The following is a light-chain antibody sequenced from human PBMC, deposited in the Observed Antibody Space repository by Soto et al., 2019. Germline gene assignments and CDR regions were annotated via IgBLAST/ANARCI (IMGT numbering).Light chain of an antibody. CDR3: AAWYDSLNGHV. CDR2: TNN. CDR1: SSNIGGNT. V-gene: IGLV1-44*01. Sequence: QSVLTQPPSASGTPGQRVTISCSGSSSNIGGNTVSWYQQFPGTAPKPLIYTNNQRPSGVPDRFSGSKSDTSASLAISALQSEDEAHYYCAAWYDSLNGHVFGTGTKLTVL. J-gene: IGLJ1*01.